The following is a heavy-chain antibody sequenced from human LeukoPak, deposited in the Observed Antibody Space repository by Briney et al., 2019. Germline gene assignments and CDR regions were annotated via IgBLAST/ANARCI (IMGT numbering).Heavy chain of an antibody. CDR3: ARNDYDFWSGYHY. D-gene: IGHD3-3*01. CDR1: GFTLSHFG. V-gene: IGHV3-48*04. J-gene: IGHJ4*02. CDR2: ISSSSTTI. Sequence: GGSLRLSCAASGFTLSHFGMNWVRQAPGKGLEWISYISSSSTTIYYADSVKGRFAISRDNAKNSLSLQMNSLRAEDTAVYYCARNDYDFWSGYHYWGPGTMVTVSS.